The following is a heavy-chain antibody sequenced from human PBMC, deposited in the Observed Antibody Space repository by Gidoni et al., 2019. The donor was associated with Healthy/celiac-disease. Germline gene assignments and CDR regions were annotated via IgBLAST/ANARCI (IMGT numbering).Heavy chain of an antibody. CDR1: GFTFSSYS. J-gene: IGHJ4*02. CDR3: ARDYYYDSSGYYPLGY. D-gene: IGHD3-22*01. Sequence: EVQLVESGGGLVKPGGSLRLPCAASGFTFSSYSMNWVRQAPGKGLEWVSSISSSSSYIYYADSVKGRFNISRDNAKNSLYLQMNSLRAEDTAVYYCARDYYYDSSGYYPLGYWGQGTLVTVSS. V-gene: IGHV3-21*01. CDR2: ISSSSSYI.